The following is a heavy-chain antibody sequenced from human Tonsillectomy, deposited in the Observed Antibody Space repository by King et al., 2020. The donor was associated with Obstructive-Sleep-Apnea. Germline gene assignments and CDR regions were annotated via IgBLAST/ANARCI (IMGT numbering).Heavy chain of an antibody. CDR3: AKELYYYGSGSYYNVDPEAFDY. D-gene: IGHD3-10*01. V-gene: IGHV3-30*02. J-gene: IGHJ4*02. CDR1: GFTFSSYG. Sequence: VQLVESGGGVVQPGGFLRLSCAASGFTFSSYGMHWVRPAPGKGLEGVAFIRYDGSNKYYADSVKGRFTISRDNSKNTLYLQMNSLRAEDTAVYYCAKELYYYGSGSYYNVDPEAFDYWGQGTLVTVSS. CDR2: IRYDGSNK.